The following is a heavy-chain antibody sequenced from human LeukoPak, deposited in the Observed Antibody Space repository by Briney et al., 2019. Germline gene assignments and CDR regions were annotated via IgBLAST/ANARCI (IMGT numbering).Heavy chain of an antibody. CDR1: GGSISSYY. CDR2: IYYSGST. CDR3: AGAGIAAAGDY. Sequence: PSETLSLTCTVSGGSISSYYWSWIRQPPGKGLEWIGYIYYSGSTNYNPSLKSRVTISVDTSKNQFSLKPSSVTAADTAVYYCAGAGIAAAGDYWGQGNPGHRLL. J-gene: IGHJ4*02. D-gene: IGHD6-13*01. V-gene: IGHV4-59*01.